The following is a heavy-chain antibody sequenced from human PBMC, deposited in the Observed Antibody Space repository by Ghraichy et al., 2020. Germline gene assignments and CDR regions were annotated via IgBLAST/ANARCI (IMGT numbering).Heavy chain of an antibody. Sequence: SQTLSLTCAISGDSISSNNVAWNWIRQSPSRGLEWLGRTYYRSKWCNDYAVSVKSRVTVNPDTSKNQFSLQLTSVTPEDTAVYYCASGRFSGFDFWGQGTVVAVSS. V-gene: IGHV6-1*01. J-gene: IGHJ3*01. CDR1: GDSISSNNVA. CDR2: TYYRSKWCN. D-gene: IGHD1-26*01. CDR3: ASGRFSGFDF.